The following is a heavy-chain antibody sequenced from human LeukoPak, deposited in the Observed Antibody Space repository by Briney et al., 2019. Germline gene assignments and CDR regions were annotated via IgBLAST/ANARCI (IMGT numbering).Heavy chain of an antibody. CDR2: IMPLFGTA. CDR3: ARDVHGDYGSGWFDP. CDR1: GGTFNNSA. D-gene: IGHD4-17*01. Sequence: SVKVSCKTSGGTFNNSAISWVRQGPGQGLEWLGGIMPLFGTAGYAQKFQGRVTITKGESTRTVYLELTSLTSDDTAVYYCARDVHGDYGSGWFDPWGQGTLVSVSS. J-gene: IGHJ5*02. V-gene: IGHV1-69*05.